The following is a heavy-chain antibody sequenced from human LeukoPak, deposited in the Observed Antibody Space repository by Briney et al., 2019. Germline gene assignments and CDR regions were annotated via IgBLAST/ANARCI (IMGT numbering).Heavy chain of an antibody. V-gene: IGHV3-49*04. D-gene: IGHD1-26*01. Sequence: GGSLRLSCTASGFTFGDYAMSWVRQAPGKGLEWVGFIRSKAYGGTTEYAAPVKGRFTISRDDSKSIAYLQMNSLKTEDTAVYYCTRDLIVGATGPDYWGQGTLVTVSS. CDR3: TRDLIVGATGPDY. J-gene: IGHJ4*02. CDR1: GFTFGDYA. CDR2: IRSKAYGGTT.